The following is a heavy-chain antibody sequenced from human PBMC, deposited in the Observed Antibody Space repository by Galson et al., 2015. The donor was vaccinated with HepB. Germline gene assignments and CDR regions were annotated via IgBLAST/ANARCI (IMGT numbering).Heavy chain of an antibody. Sequence: SVKVSCKASGFTFTSSAMQWVRQARGQRLEWIGWIVVGSGNTNYAQKFQERVTITRDMSTSTAYMELSSLRSEDTAVYCCAAAATYYYGSGSYLDFDYWGQGTLVTVSS. CDR2: IVVGSGNT. D-gene: IGHD3-10*01. CDR1: GFTFTSSA. V-gene: IGHV1-58*02. CDR3: AAAATYYYGSGSYLDFDY. J-gene: IGHJ4*02.